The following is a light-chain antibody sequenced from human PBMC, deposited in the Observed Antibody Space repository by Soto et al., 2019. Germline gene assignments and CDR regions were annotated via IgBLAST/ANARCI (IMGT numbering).Light chain of an antibody. V-gene: IGKV3-11*01. Sequence: EVVITQSPATLSVSPGEGVTLSCRASQGIGDTLAWYQHKPGQAPRLLIYDTSTRATGVPARFSGSRSGPEFTLTISSLEPEDFEVYYCQQRSNWPTITFGQGTRLEI. CDR2: DTS. J-gene: IGKJ5*01. CDR1: QGIGDT. CDR3: QQRSNWPTIT.